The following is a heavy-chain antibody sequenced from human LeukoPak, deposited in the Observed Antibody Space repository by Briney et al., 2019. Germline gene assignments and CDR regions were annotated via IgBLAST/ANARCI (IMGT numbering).Heavy chain of an antibody. V-gene: IGHV3-23*01. CDR3: ARARSPHNWFDP. CDR1: GFTFSSYA. Sequence: GGSLRLSCAASGFTFSSYAMSWVRQAPGKGLEWVSAISGSGGSTYYADSVKGRFTISRDNSKNTLYLQMNSLRAEDTAVYYCARARSPHNWFDPWGQGTLVTVSS. J-gene: IGHJ5*02. CDR2: ISGSGGST.